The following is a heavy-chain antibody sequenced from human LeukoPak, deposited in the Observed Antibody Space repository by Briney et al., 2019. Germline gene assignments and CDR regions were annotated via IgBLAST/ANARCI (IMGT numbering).Heavy chain of an antibody. D-gene: IGHD4-17*01. CDR3: ARGNGDYAIHPDY. V-gene: IGHV3-23*01. J-gene: IGHJ4*02. Sequence: GGSLRLSCAASVFTFSSYAMTWVRQAPGMGLEWVSAISGSGSNTYYADSVKGRFTISRDNSKNTLYLQVDSPRADDTAVYYCARGNGDYAIHPDYWGQGTLVTVSS. CDR1: VFTFSSYA. CDR2: ISGSGSNT.